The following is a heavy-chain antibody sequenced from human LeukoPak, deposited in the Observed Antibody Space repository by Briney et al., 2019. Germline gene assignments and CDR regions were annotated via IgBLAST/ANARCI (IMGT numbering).Heavy chain of an antibody. Sequence: SETLSLTCAVSGYSISSGYYWGWIRQPPGKGLEWIGSIYHSGSTYYNPSLKSRVTISVDTPKNQFSLKLSSVTAADTAVYYCASGEGVVVAAGRDWGQGTLVTVSS. CDR1: GYSISSGYY. D-gene: IGHD2-15*01. J-gene: IGHJ4*02. CDR2: IYHSGST. V-gene: IGHV4-38-2*01. CDR3: ASGEGVVVAAGRD.